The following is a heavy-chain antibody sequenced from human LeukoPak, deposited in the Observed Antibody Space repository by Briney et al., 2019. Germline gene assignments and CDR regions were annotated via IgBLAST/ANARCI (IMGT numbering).Heavy chain of an antibody. Sequence: GGSLRLSCAASGFTFSSYVMSWVRQAPGKGLEWVSGISGSGSRTYYAESVKSRFTIARDNSKNTLYLQMNSLRAEDTAVYYCAKVGIQVWSNAIDYWGQGTLVTVSS. CDR3: AKVGIQVWSNAIDY. D-gene: IGHD5-18*01. CDR2: ISGSGSRT. J-gene: IGHJ4*02. V-gene: IGHV3-23*01. CDR1: GFTFSSYV.